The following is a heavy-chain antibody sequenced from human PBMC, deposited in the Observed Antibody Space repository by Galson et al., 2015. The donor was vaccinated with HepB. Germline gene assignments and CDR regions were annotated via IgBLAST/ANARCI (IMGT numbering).Heavy chain of an antibody. V-gene: IGHV1-69*04. CDR1: GGTFSSYT. J-gene: IGHJ6*02. Sequence: SVKVSCKASGGTFSSYTISWVRQAPGQGLEWMGRIIPILGIANYAQKFQGRVTITADKSTSTAYMELSSLRSEDTAVYYCARDRGSYVVLMDVWGQGTTVTVSS. D-gene: IGHD1-26*01. CDR3: ARDRGSYVVLMDV. CDR2: IIPILGIA.